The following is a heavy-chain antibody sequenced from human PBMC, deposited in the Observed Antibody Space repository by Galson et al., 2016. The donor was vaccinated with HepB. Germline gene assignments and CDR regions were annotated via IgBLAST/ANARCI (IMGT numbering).Heavy chain of an antibody. Sequence: SLRLSCAASGFTLGNYAMAWVRQAPGKGLEWVSSISADALEKHYRDAVEGRFTISRDTSENTLDLQMNSLRAEDRAVYYCVRAETSWVTNPLDIWGQGTMVTVSS. V-gene: IGHV3-23*01. CDR2: ISADALEK. J-gene: IGHJ3*02. D-gene: IGHD1-26*01. CDR3: VRAETSWVTNPLDI. CDR1: GFTLGNYA.